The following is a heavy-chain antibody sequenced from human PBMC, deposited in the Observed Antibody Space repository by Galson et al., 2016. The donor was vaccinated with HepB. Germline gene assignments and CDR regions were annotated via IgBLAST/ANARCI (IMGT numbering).Heavy chain of an antibody. CDR1: GFTFSNYW. D-gene: IGHD3-10*01. CDR2: INTDGTDT. V-gene: IGHV3-74*01. Sequence: SLRLSCAVSGFTFSNYWMHWVRQAPGQGLVWAARINTDGTDTHYADSVKGRFTISRDNAKGTVYLQMDSLRVDDTAVYYCARSPRILWFEVDYWGQEILVTVSS. CDR3: ARSPRILWFEVDY. J-gene: IGHJ4*02.